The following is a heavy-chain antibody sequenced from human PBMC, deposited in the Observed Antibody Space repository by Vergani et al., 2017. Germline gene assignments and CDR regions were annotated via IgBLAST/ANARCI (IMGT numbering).Heavy chain of an antibody. D-gene: IGHD3-10*01. CDR2: IIPIFGTA. Sequence: QVQLVQSGAEVKKPGSSVKVSCKASGGTFSSYAISWVRQAPGQGLEWMGGIIPIFGTANYAQKFQGRVTITADKSTSTAYMELSSLRSEDTAVYYCARVGFGELRGENDYYYMDVWGKGTTVTVSS. V-gene: IGHV1-69*06. J-gene: IGHJ6*03. CDR1: GGTFSSYA. CDR3: ARVGFGELRGENDYYYMDV.